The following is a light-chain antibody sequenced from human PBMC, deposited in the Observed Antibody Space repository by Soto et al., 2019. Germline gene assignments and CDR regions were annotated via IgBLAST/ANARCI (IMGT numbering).Light chain of an antibody. CDR3: QQYSSSRWT. Sequence: EIVLTQSPGNLSLSPGERATLSCRASQSVSRIYLAWYQQKPGQAPRLLIYGASSRATGIPDRFSGSGSGTDFTLTISRLEPEDFAVYYCQQYSSSRWTFGEGTKVEI. V-gene: IGKV3-20*01. J-gene: IGKJ1*01. CDR1: QSVSRIY. CDR2: GAS.